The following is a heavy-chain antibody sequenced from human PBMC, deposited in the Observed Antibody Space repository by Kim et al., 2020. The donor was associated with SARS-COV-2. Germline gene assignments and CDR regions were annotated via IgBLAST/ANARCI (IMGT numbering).Heavy chain of an antibody. CDR1: GGSFSGYY. Sequence: SETLSLTCAVYGGSFSGYYWSWIRQPPGKGLEWIGEINHSGSTNYNPSLKSRVTISVDTSKNQFSLKLSSVTAADTAVYYCARSLSSGWYFFLWGQGTLV. D-gene: IGHD6-19*01. CDR2: INHSGST. J-gene: IGHJ4*02. CDR3: ARSLSSGWYFFL. V-gene: IGHV4-34*01.